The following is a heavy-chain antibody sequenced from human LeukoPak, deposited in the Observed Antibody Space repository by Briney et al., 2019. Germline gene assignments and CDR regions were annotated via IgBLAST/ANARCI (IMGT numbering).Heavy chain of an antibody. Sequence: SETLSLTCTVSGGSINSATYYWGWIRQPPGKGLEWIGTIYSSGSTSYTPSLESRVTMSVDTSKNQFFLKLTSVTAADTAVYYCARALAYCAGNCVTDYFVYWGQGALVTVSS. V-gene: IGHV4-39*01. CDR1: GGSINSATYY. CDR2: IYSSGST. D-gene: IGHD2-21*01. J-gene: IGHJ4*02. CDR3: ARALAYCAGNCVTDYFVY.